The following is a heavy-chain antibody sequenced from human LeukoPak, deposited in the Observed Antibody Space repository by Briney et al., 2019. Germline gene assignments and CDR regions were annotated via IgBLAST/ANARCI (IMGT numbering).Heavy chain of an antibody. CDR3: AKAYHDSGCLIDY. Sequence: GRSLRLSCAASGFTFSSYGMHWVRQAPGKGLEWVASIRNDCATTDYAGSVKGRFTISRDNSKNTLYLQLNSLRAEDTAVYYCAKAYHDSGCLIDYWGQGTLVTVSS. CDR2: IRNDCATT. CDR1: GFTFSSYG. J-gene: IGHJ4*02. V-gene: IGHV3-23*01. D-gene: IGHD6-19*01.